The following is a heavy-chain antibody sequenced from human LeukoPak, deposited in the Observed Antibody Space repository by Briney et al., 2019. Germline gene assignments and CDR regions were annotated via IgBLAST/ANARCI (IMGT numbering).Heavy chain of an antibody. J-gene: IGHJ4*02. V-gene: IGHV3-21*01. Sequence: PGGSLRLSCAASGFTFSSYSMNWVRQAPGKGLEWVSSISTSSSYIYYADSVKGRFTISRDNAKNLLYLQMNSLRAEDTAVYYCARDLAGATVAGRWFDYWGQGTLVTVSS. D-gene: IGHD6-19*01. CDR3: ARDLAGATVAGRWFDY. CDR2: ISTSSSYI. CDR1: GFTFSSYS.